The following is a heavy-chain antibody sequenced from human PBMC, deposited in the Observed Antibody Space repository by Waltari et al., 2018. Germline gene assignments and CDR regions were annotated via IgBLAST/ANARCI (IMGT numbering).Heavy chain of an antibody. V-gene: IGHV1-69*01. CDR1: GGSFSSYS. J-gene: IGHJ6*02. Sequence: QVRLVQSGAEVKKPGSSVKVSCKAFGGSFSSYSINWVRQAPGQGLEWMGGIIPVFGTANYAQKFQDRLAITADESTSTAYMELSRLRSEDTAAYYCTTSSYCGTTTCYQYYGMDVWGQGTTVTVSS. CDR2: IIPVFGTA. D-gene: IGHD2-2*01. CDR3: TTSSYCGTTTCYQYYGMDV.